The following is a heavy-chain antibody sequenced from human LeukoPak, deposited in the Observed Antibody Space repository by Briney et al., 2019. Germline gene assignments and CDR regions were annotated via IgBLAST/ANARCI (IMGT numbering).Heavy chain of an antibody. CDR1: GGTFSSYA. V-gene: IGHV1-69*06. D-gene: IGHD2-15*01. J-gene: IGHJ4*02. CDR2: IIPIFGTA. CDR3: ARDGETLGYCSGGSCYQDY. Sequence: SVKVSCKASGGTFSSYAISWVRQAPGQGLERMRGIIPIFGTANYAQKFQGRVTITADKSTSTAYMELSSLRSEDTAVYYCARDGETLGYCSGGSCYQDYWGQGTLVTVSS.